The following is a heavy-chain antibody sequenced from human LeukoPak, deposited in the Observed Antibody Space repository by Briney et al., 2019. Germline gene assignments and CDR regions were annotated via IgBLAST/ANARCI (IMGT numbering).Heavy chain of an antibody. CDR2: IYYSGST. Sequence: SQTLSLTCTVSGGSISSYYWSWIRQPPGKGLEWIGYIYYSGSTNYNPSLKSRVTISVDTSKNQFSLKLSSVTAADTAVYYCARDLGYCSSTSCYHAFDIWGQGTMVTVSS. CDR1: GGSISSYY. CDR3: ARDLGYCSSTSCYHAFDI. J-gene: IGHJ3*02. V-gene: IGHV4-59*01. D-gene: IGHD2-2*01.